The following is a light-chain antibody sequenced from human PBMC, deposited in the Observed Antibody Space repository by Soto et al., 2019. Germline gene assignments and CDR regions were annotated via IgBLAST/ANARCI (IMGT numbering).Light chain of an antibody. CDR3: AAWDGSLNAVL. CDR1: RSNIATNS. V-gene: IGLV1-44*01. J-gene: IGLJ3*02. Sequence: QSVLTQPPSASGTPGQRVTISCSGSRSNIATNSVNWYQQLPGTAPKVLIYSNNQRPSGVPDRFSGSKSGTSASLAISGLQSEDEADYYCAAWDGSLNAVLFGGGTKLTVL. CDR2: SNN.